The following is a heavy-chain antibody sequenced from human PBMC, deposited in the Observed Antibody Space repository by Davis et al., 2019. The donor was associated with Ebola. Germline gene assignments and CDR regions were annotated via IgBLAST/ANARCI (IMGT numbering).Heavy chain of an antibody. V-gene: IGHV3-48*02. CDR2: IGTGGTTI. CDR1: GFTLSNYR. J-gene: IGHJ3*02. D-gene: IGHD1-1*01. CDR3: ATTGSYDAFNM. Sequence: PGGSLRLSCAASGFTLSNYRMNWVRQAPGKGLEWVSYIGTGGTTIYYAESVKGRITISRDNAKNSLFLQVNSLRDEDTAVYYCATTGSYDAFNMWGRGTMVTVSS.